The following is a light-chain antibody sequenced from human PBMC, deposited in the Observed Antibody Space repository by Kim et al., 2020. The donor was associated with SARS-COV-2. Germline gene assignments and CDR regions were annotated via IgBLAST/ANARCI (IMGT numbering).Light chain of an antibody. CDR1: KLGDKY. Sequence: SYELTQSPSVSVSPGQTASITCSGDKLGDKYACWYQQKPGQSPVLVIYQDSKRPSGIPERFSGSNSGNTATLTISGTQAIDEADYYCQAWDSSTYVFGTGTKVTVL. CDR3: QAWDSSTYV. V-gene: IGLV3-1*01. CDR2: QDS. J-gene: IGLJ1*01.